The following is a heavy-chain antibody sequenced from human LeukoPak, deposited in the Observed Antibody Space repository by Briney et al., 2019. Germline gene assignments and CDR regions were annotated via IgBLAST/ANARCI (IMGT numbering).Heavy chain of an antibody. D-gene: IGHD3-10*01. V-gene: IGHV3-30-3*01. CDR2: ISYDGSNK. CDR3: AKNYGSGSYFAHFDY. J-gene: IGHJ4*02. CDR1: GFTFSSYA. Sequence: PGRSLRLSCAASGFTFSSYAMHWVRQAPGKGLEWVAVISYDGSNKYYADSVKGRFSISRDNSKNTLYLQMNSLRAEDTAVYYCAKNYGSGSYFAHFDYWGQGTLVTVSS.